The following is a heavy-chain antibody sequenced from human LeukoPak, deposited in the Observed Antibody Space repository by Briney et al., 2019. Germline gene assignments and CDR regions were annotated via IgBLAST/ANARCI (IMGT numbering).Heavy chain of an antibody. Sequence: ASVKVSCKASGYTFTSYGISWVRQAPGQGLEWMGWISAYNGNTNYAQKLQGRVTMTTDTSTSTAYMELRSLRSDDTAVYYCARDKIGAVAGTWDYWGQGTLVTVSS. V-gene: IGHV1-18*01. CDR1: GYTFTSYG. CDR2: ISAYNGNT. CDR3: ARDKIGAVAGTWDY. J-gene: IGHJ4*02. D-gene: IGHD6-19*01.